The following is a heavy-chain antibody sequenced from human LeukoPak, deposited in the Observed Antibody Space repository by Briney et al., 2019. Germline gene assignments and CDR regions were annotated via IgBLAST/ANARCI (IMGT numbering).Heavy chain of an antibody. CDR2: IYYSGST. CDR1: GGSISSSSYY. D-gene: IGHD3-10*01. CDR3: ARHPPYGSGSCFDY. V-gene: IGHV4-39*01. Sequence: TSETLSLTCTVSGGSISSSSYYWGWIRQPPGKGLEWIGSIYYSGSTYYNPSLKSRVTISVDTSKNQFSLKLSSVTAADTAVYYCARHPPYGSGSCFDYWSQGTLVTVSS. J-gene: IGHJ4*02.